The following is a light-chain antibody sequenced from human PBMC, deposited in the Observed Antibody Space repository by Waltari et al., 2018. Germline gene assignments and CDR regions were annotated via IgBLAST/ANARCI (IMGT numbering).Light chain of an antibody. CDR2: KDS. J-gene: IGLJ2*01. Sequence: SYELTQPPSVSVSPGQTARITCPGAALPKQYAYWYQQKPGQAPVMVIFKDSERPSGIPERFSGSSSGTTVMLTISAVQAEDEADYYCQSADSRNTYVVFGGGTKLTVL. CDR3: QSADSRNTYVV. V-gene: IGLV3-25*03. CDR1: ALPKQY.